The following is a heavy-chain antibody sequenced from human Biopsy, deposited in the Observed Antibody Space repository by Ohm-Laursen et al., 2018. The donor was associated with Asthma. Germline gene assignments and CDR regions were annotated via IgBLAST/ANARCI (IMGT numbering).Heavy chain of an antibody. CDR1: RFTYE. V-gene: IGHV3-30-3*01. J-gene: IGHJ4*02. CDR2: ISYDGSSI. D-gene: IGHD6-19*01. CDR3: AREGVAGTHIED. Sequence: SLRLSCTALRFTYEMHWVRQAPGKGLEWVAVISYDGSSIYYADSVKGRFTISRDNSKNTLSLQMNSLTAEGTAVYYCAREGVAGTHIEDWGQGTLVTVSS.